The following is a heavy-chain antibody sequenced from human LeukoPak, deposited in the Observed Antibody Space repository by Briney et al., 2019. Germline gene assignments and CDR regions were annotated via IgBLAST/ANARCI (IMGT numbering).Heavy chain of an antibody. J-gene: IGHJ3*02. D-gene: IGHD3-22*01. CDR1: GGSISSYY. V-gene: IGHV4-34*01. CDR2: INHSGST. CDR3: ARGGAYYYDSSGYSRDDAFDI. Sequence: SETLSLTCTVSGGSISSYYWSWIRQPPGKGLEWIGEINHSGSTNYNPSLKSRVTISVDTSKNQFSLKLSSVTAADTAVYYCARGGAYYYDSSGYSRDDAFDIWGQGTMVTVSS.